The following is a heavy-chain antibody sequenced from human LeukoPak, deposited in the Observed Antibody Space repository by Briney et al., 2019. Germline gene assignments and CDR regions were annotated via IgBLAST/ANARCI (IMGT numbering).Heavy chain of an antibody. J-gene: IGHJ4*02. CDR2: ISSSSSYI. V-gene: IGHV3-21*01. CDR3: ARVRIVGATTLHYFDY. D-gene: IGHD1-26*01. CDR1: GFTFSSYG. Sequence: GRSLRLSCAASGFTFSSYGMHWVRQAPGKGLEWVSSISSSSSYIYYADSVKGRFTISRDNAKNSLYLQMNSLRAEDTAVYYCARVRIVGATTLHYFDYWGQGTLVTVSS.